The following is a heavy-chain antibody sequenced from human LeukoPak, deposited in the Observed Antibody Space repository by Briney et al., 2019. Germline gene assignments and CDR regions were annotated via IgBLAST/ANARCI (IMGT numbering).Heavy chain of an antibody. CDR1: GGSIGSGSYY. CDR2: IYTSGST. V-gene: IGHV4-61*02. CDR3: AREKPYYDFWSGYPDY. J-gene: IGHJ4*02. Sequence: SETLSLTCTVSGGSIGSGSYYWSWIRQPAGKGLEWIGRIYTSGSTNYNPSLKSRVTISVDTSKNQFSLKLSSVTAADTAVYYCAREKPYYDFWSGYPDYWGQGTLVTVSS. D-gene: IGHD3-3*01.